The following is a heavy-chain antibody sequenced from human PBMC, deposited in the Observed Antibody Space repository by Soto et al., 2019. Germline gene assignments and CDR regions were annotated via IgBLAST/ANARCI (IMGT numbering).Heavy chain of an antibody. CDR2: IYHTGST. D-gene: IGHD6-13*01. CDR1: GYSISNGYY. V-gene: IGHV4-38-2*01. J-gene: IGHJ4*02. Sequence: SETLSLTCAVSGYSISNGYYWGWILQPPGKGLEWIGSIYHTGSTYYNPSLKSRVTISVDTSKNQFSLKLSSVTAADTAVYYCARRHSSNWYGLDYWGQGTLVTVSS. CDR3: ARRHSSNWYGLDY.